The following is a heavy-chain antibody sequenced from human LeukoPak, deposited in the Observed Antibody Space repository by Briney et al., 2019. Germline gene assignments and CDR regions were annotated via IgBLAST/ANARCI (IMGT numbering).Heavy chain of an antibody. J-gene: IGHJ4*02. D-gene: IGHD2-2*01. CDR3: ATEYCASSSCRFDS. Sequence: SETLSLTCSVSGGPISNYYWSWIRQSPGKGPEWIGCIYNSGSTNYNPSLKSRVTISLDTSKKQFSLKLTSVTAADTAIYYCATEYCASSSCRFDSWGQGTLVTVSS. CDR2: IYNSGST. CDR1: GGPISNYY. V-gene: IGHV4-59*01.